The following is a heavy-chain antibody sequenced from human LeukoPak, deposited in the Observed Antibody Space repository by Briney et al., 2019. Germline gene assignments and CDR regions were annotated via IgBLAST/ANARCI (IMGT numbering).Heavy chain of an antibody. Sequence: ASVNVSCKASGYTFTVYYMHWVRQAPGQGLEWMGWINPTSGGTKYAQKFQGRVTMTRDTSISTAYMELSRLRSDDTAVYYCARSQWLIDASIDYWGQGTLVTVSS. D-gene: IGHD6-19*01. CDR3: ARSQWLIDASIDY. CDR1: GYTFTVYY. J-gene: IGHJ4*02. CDR2: INPTSGGT. V-gene: IGHV1-2*02.